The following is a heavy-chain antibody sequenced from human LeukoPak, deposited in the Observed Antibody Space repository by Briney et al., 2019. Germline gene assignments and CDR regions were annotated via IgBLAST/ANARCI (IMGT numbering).Heavy chain of an antibody. CDR3: AGGSYGSGSYSHYNRFDP. CDR1: GDSVSSNSAA. D-gene: IGHD3-10*01. J-gene: IGHJ5*02. Sequence: SQTLSLTCAISGDSVSSNSAAWTWIRHSPSGGVEWLGRTYYRSGWYSDYAVSVKSRITTNPDTSKNQFSLHLNSVTPEDTAVYFCAGGSYGSGSYSHYNRFDPWGQGTLVTVSS. CDR2: TYYRSGWYS. V-gene: IGHV6-1*01.